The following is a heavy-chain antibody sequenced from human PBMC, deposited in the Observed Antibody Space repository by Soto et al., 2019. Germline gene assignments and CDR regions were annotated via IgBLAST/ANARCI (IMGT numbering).Heavy chain of an antibody. D-gene: IGHD6-6*01. V-gene: IGHV1-18*01. J-gene: IGHJ6*02. Sequence: ASVKVSCKASVDTFTTYGISWVRQAPGQGLEWMGWISGYNDNTKYAQKFQGRVIMTADTSTSTAYLELRTLTSDDTAVYYCASIKSSIAARRYYYYGMDVWGQGTTVTVSS. CDR2: ISGYNDNT. CDR3: ASIKSSIAARRYYYYGMDV. CDR1: VDTFTTYG.